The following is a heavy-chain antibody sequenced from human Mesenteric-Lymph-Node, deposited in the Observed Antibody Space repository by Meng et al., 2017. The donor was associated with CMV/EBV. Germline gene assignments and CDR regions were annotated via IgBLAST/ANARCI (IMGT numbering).Heavy chain of an antibody. Sequence: SCKASGGTFSSYAISWVRQAPGQGLEWLGGIIPIFGTANYAQKFQGRVTITADESTSTAYMELSSLRSEDTAVYYCARDLSGRLDYWGQGTLVTVSS. J-gene: IGHJ4*02. CDR1: GGTFSSYA. CDR3: ARDLSGRLDY. V-gene: IGHV1-69*01. D-gene: IGHD1-1*01. CDR2: IIPIFGTA.